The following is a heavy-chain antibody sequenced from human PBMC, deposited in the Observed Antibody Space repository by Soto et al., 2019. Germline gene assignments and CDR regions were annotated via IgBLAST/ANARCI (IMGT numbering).Heavy chain of an antibody. J-gene: IGHJ4*02. CDR1: GFTFSSYA. V-gene: IGHV3-30-3*01. CDR2: ISYDGSNK. D-gene: IGHD5-12*01. CDR3: ARDKTGYSGYY. Sequence: GGSLRLSCAASGFTFSSYAMHWVRQAPGKGLEWVAVISYDGSNKYYADSVKGRFTIPRDNSKNTLYLQMNSLRAEDTAVYYCARDKTGYSGYYWGQGTLVTVSS.